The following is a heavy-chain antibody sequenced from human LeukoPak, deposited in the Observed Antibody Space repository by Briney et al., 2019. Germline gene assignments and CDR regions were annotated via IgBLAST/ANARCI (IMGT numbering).Heavy chain of an antibody. J-gene: IGHJ6*02. CDR1: GYTFTSYD. Sequence: ASVKVSCKASGYTFTSYDINWVRQATGQGLEWMGWMNPNSGNTGYAQKFQGRVTMTRNTSISTAYMELSSLRSEDTAVYYCARGNWAMYYYYGMDVWGQGTTVTVSS. CDR2: MNPNSGNT. CDR3: ARGNWAMYYYYGMDV. V-gene: IGHV1-8*01. D-gene: IGHD2-2*01.